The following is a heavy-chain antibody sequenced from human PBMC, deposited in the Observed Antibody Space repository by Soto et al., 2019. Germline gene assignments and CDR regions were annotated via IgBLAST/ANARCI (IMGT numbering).Heavy chain of an antibody. CDR3: ERGGYYDSSGYYYARVVDY. D-gene: IGHD3-22*01. Sequence: QVQLVESGGGLVKPGGSRRLSCAASGFTFSAYYMSLIRQAPGQGLEGVSYISSSGSTIYYEDSVKGRFTISRDNAKKSLYLQMNSLRAEDTAVYYCERGGYYDSSGYYYARVVDYWGQGTLVTVSS. V-gene: IGHV3-11*01. J-gene: IGHJ4*02. CDR1: GFTFSAYY. CDR2: ISSSGSTI.